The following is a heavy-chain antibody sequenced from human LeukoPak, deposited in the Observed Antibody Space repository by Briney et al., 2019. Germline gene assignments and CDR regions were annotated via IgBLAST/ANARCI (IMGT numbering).Heavy chain of an antibody. V-gene: IGHV3-21*04. J-gene: IGHJ6*03. Sequence: GGSLRLSCAASGFTFRSYWMHWVRQAPGKGLVWVSSISSSSSYIYYADSVKGRFTISRDNAKNSLYLQMNSLRAEDTAVYYCARTTMVRGTYYMDVWGKGTTVTISS. CDR3: ARTTMVRGTYYMDV. D-gene: IGHD3-10*01. CDR2: ISSSSSYI. CDR1: GFTFRSYW.